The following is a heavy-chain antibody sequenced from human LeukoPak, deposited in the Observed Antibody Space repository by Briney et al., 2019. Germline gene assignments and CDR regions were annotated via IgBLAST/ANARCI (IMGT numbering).Heavy chain of an antibody. V-gene: IGHV3-7*01. CDR2: IKQDGSEK. CDR3: ARYDFWSGYRLYYFDY. D-gene: IGHD3-3*01. CDR1: GFTFSSYW. J-gene: IGHJ4*02. Sequence: GGSLRLSCAASGFTFSSYWMSWVRQAPGKGPEWVANIKQDGSEKYYVDSVKGRFTISRDNAKNSLYLQMNSLRAEDTAVYYCARYDFWSGYRLYYFDYWGQGTLVTVSS.